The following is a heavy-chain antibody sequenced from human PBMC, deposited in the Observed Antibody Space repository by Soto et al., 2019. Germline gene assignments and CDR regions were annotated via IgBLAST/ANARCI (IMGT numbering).Heavy chain of an antibody. CDR3: AKMTSDSYGRNYGMDV. D-gene: IGHD5-18*01. CDR1: GVPFSSYA. CDR2: LRDSGVSP. J-gene: IGHJ6*02. Sequence: EVHLLESGGGLVQPGWSLRLSCAGSGVPFSSYAMSWVRQAPEKGLEWVSALRDSGVSPYYADSVKGRFTISRDNSKNTLYLQMDSRRVEDTALYYCAKMTSDSYGRNYGMDVWGQGTTVTVSS. V-gene: IGHV3-23*01.